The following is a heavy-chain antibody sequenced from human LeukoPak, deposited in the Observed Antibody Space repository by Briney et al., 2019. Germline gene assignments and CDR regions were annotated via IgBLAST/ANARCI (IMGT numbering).Heavy chain of an antibody. CDR2: ISYDGSNK. Sequence: GGSLRLSCAASGFTFSSYGMHWVRQAPGKGLEWVAVISYDGSNKYYADSVKGRFTISRDNSKNTLYLQMNSLRAEDTAVYYCAKGRLGHYFDYWGQGTLVTVSS. D-gene: IGHD4-11*01. CDR3: AKGRLGHYFDY. V-gene: IGHV3-30*18. CDR1: GFTFSSYG. J-gene: IGHJ4*02.